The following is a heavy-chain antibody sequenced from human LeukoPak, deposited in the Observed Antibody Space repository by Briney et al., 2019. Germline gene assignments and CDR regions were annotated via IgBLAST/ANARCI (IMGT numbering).Heavy chain of an antibody. Sequence: SETLSLTCAVSGGSISSSNWWSWVRQPPGKGLEWIGEINHSGSTNYNPSLKSRVTISVDTSKNQFSLKLSSVTAADTAVYYCARDDSSGYYNYWGQGTLVTVSS. J-gene: IGHJ4*02. D-gene: IGHD3-22*01. CDR3: ARDDSSGYYNY. CDR1: GGSISSSNW. V-gene: IGHV4-4*02. CDR2: INHSGST.